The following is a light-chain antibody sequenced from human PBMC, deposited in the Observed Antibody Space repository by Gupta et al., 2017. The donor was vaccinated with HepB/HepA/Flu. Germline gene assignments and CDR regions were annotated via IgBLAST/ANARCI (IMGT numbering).Light chain of an antibody. CDR1: QSLLHSNGFNY. J-gene: IGKJ1*01. V-gene: IGKV2-28*01. CDR3: MQAGQPPCT. CDR2: LGS. Sequence: DIVMTQSPLSLPVTPGEPASISCRSSQSLLHSNGFNYLDWYLQKPGQSPQLLIYLGSNRASGVPDRFSGSGSGTDFTLKISRVEAEDVGVYYCMQAGQPPCTFGQGTKVEIK.